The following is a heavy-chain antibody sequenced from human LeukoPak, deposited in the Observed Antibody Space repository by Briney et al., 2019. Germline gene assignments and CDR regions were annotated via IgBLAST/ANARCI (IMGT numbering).Heavy chain of an antibody. V-gene: IGHV4-31*03. J-gene: IGHJ3*02. CDR3: ARYLRYYYDSSGYGAFDI. CDR1: GGSISSGGYD. Sequence: SQTLSLTCTVSGGSISSGGYDWSWLRQNPGKGLEWIGYTYYSGSTHYNPSPKSRVTISVDTAKNQFSLTPSSVTAPATAVYYCARYLRYYYDSSGYGAFDIWCQGTMVTVSS. CDR2: TYYSGST. D-gene: IGHD3-22*01.